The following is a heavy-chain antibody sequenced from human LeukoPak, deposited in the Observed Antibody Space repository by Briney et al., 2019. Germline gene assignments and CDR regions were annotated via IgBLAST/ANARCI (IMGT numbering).Heavy chain of an antibody. CDR2: IYYSGST. Sequence: PSETLSLTCTVSGGSFSSGSYYWSCLRQPQGMGLEGVVYIYYSGSTNYTPSLSRRVTISVDTSKRQSSLKLSSVAAADTVVYYCASESSGTFDYWGQGTLVTVSS. D-gene: IGHD6-6*01. V-gene: IGHV4-61*01. CDR3: ASESSGTFDY. J-gene: IGHJ4*02. CDR1: GGSFSSGSYY.